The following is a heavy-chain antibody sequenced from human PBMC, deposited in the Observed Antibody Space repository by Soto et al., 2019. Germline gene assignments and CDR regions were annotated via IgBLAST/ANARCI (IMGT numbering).Heavy chain of an antibody. Sequence: SETLSLTCAVSGGSISSGGYSWSWIRQPPGKGLEWIGYIYYSGSTYYNPSLKSRVTISVDRSKKQFSLKLSYVTAADTAMYYCARARRDGYNHVFDIWGQGTMVTVSS. CDR2: IYYSGST. CDR3: ARARRDGYNHVFDI. D-gene: IGHD5-12*01. J-gene: IGHJ3*02. CDR1: GGSISSGGYS. V-gene: IGHV4-30-2*01.